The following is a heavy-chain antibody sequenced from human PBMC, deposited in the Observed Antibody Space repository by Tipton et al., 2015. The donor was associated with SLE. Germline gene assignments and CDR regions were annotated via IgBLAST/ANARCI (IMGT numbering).Heavy chain of an antibody. CDR1: GFTFSSYS. Sequence: SLRLSCEVSGFTFSSYSMNWDRHSPGKGLEWVSYISTSGSYIYYADSVKGRFTISRDNAKNSLYLQLNSVTAEDTAIYYCSRLQGLPGVADFWGQGTLVNVSS. J-gene: IGHJ4*02. CDR3: SRLQGLPGVADF. CDR2: ISTSGSYI. V-gene: IGHV3-21*01.